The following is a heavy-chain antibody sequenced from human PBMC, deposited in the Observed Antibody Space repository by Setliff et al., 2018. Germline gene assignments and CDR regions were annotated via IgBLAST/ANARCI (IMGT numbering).Heavy chain of an antibody. Sequence: GASVKVSCKASGYTFTNYGITWVRQAPGQGLEWMGWINNYNTNTKYAQKFLGRVTMTTDTSTSTAYMELKSLRSDDTAVYYCARINFYVSSGYYYAPDYWGQGTPVTVSS. CDR3: ARINFYVSSGYYYAPDY. CDR1: GYTFTNYG. D-gene: IGHD3-22*01. V-gene: IGHV1-18*01. J-gene: IGHJ4*02. CDR2: INNYNTNT.